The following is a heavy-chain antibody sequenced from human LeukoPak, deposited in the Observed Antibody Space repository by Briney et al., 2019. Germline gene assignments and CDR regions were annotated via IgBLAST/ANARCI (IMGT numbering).Heavy chain of an antibody. Sequence: GGSLRLSCAASGFTVSSSYMSWVRQAPGKGLEWVSVIYSGGSTYYADSVRGRFTISRDNSKNTLYLQMNSLRAEDTAVYYCAKTGNPPTGDYWGQGTLVTVSS. V-gene: IGHV3-53*01. CDR1: GFTVSSSY. D-gene: IGHD1-1*01. CDR3: AKTGNPPTGDY. J-gene: IGHJ4*02. CDR2: IYSGGST.